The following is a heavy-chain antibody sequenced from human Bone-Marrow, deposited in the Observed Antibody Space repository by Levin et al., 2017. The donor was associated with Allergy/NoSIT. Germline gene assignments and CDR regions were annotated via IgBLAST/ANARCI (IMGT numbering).Heavy chain of an antibody. CDR2: IYSSGST. V-gene: IGHV4-59*01. CDR3: ARDSRYTSAFDL. Sequence: GSLRLSCTVSGGPLRSFYWTWIRQPPGKGLEWIGYIYSSGSTNYNPSLESRVTMSIDTSRNHFSLKLSSVTPADTAIYYCARDSRYTSAFDLWGQGTVVTVS. J-gene: IGHJ3*01. CDR1: GGPLRSFY. D-gene: IGHD2-2*02.